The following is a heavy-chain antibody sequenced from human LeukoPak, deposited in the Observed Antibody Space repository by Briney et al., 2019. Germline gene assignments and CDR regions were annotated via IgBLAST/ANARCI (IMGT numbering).Heavy chain of an antibody. CDR1: GGTFSNYA. CDR2: NIPIFVTS. V-gene: IGHV1-69*05. Sequence: SVKVSCKASGGTFSNYAISRLRQAPGQGLEWMGGNIPIFVTSNYAQKFQGRLTITTDKSTSTAYMELSSLRSEDTAVYYCARGYSSSRFDYWGQGTLVTVSS. D-gene: IGHD6-13*01. J-gene: IGHJ4*02. CDR3: ARGYSSSRFDY.